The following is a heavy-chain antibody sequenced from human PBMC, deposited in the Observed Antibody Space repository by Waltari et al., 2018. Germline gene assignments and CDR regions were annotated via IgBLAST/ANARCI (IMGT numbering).Heavy chain of an antibody. CDR1: GGSISSHY. Sequence: QVQLQESGPGLVKPSETLSLTCTVPGGSISSHYWSWIRQPPGKGLEWLGYIYYSGSTNYNPSLKSRVTISVDTSKNQFSLKLSSVTAADTAVYYCARDRRLGQLVAGFDYWGQGTLVTVSS. D-gene: IGHD6-6*01. J-gene: IGHJ4*02. CDR2: IYYSGST. V-gene: IGHV4-59*11. CDR3: ARDRRLGQLVAGFDY.